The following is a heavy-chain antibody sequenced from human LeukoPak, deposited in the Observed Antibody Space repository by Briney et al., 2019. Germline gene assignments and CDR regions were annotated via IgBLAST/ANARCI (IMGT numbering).Heavy chain of an antibody. V-gene: IGHV3-74*01. CDR2: INSDGSST. CDR1: GFTFSSYW. CDR3: AKDGYSSGWYYYYYYMDV. Sequence: GGSLRLSCAASGFTFSSYWMHWVRQAPGKGLVWVSRINSDGSSTSYADSVKGRFTISRDNAKNTLYLQMNSLRAEDTAVYYCAKDGYSSGWYYYYYYMDVWGKGTTVTVSS. J-gene: IGHJ6*03. D-gene: IGHD6-19*01.